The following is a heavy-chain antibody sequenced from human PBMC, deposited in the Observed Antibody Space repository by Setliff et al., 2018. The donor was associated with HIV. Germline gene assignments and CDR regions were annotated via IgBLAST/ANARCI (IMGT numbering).Heavy chain of an antibody. CDR3: ARGEYNGNRFDY. J-gene: IGHJ4*02. V-gene: IGHV1-8*02. CDR2: MNPNSANT. CDR1: GYPFSSYD. Sequence: ASVKVSCKASGYPFSSYDIHWVRQATGQGLEWMGWMNPNSANTGYAQKFQGRVTMTRDTPTSTAYMELSSLRSEDSAVYYCARGEYNGNRFDYWGQGTLVTVSS. D-gene: IGHD1-26*01.